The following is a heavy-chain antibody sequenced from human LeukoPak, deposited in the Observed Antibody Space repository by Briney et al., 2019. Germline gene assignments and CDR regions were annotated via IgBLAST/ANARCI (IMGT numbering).Heavy chain of an antibody. Sequence: PGRSLTLSCAASGFTFSSYAMHWGRQAPGKGLERVAVISYDGSNKYYADSVKGRFTISRDNSKNTLYLQMNSLRAEDTAVYYCARASGSYLYYFDYWGQGTLVTVSS. CDR1: GFTFSSYA. CDR2: ISYDGSNK. D-gene: IGHD1-26*01. J-gene: IGHJ4*02. CDR3: ARASGSYLYYFDY. V-gene: IGHV3-30*04.